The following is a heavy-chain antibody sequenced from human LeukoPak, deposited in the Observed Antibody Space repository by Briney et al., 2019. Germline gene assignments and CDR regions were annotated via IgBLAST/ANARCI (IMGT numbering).Heavy chain of an antibody. CDR2: IVDSGST. CDR3: ARVGDFSLEK. CDR1: GSSISSYY. J-gene: IGHJ4*02. Sequence: SETLSLTCFVSGSSISSYYWSWIRQPPEKGLEWIGYIVDSGSTNYNPSLKSRITISIDTSRNQFSLRLSSVTAADTAVYYCARVGDFSLEKWGRGTLVTVS. D-gene: IGHD3-3*01. V-gene: IGHV4-59*01.